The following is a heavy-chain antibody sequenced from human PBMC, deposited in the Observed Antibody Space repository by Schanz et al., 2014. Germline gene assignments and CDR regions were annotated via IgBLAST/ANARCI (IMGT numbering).Heavy chain of an antibody. J-gene: IGHJ4*02. D-gene: IGHD3-10*01. CDR2: INTGGDST. V-gene: IGHV3-23*04. CDR3: ARWFLIRGVILDS. CDR1: GFTFSSYA. Sequence: EVQLAESGGGLVQPGGSLRLSCAASGFTFSSYAMAWVRQAPGKGLEWVSSINTGGDSTYYADSVKGRFTISRDNSRDTVYLQMNSLRADDTAMYYCARWFLIRGVILDSWGQGTLXTVSS.